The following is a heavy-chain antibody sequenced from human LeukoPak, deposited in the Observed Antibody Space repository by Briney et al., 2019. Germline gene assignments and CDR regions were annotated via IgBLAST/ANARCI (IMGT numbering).Heavy chain of an antibody. V-gene: IGHV1-69*02. CDR1: GGTFSSYT. D-gene: IGHD2-15*01. J-gene: IGHJ4*02. Sequence: ASVKVSCKASGGTFSSYTISWVRQAPGQGLEWMGRIIPILGIANYAQKFQGRVTITADKSTSTAYMELSSLRSEDTAVYYCARWGSGGYYLDYWGQGTLVTVSS. CDR3: ARWGSGGYYLDY. CDR2: IIPILGIA.